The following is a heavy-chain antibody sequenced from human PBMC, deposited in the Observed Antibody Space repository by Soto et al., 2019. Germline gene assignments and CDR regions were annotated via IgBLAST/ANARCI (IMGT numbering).Heavy chain of an antibody. D-gene: IGHD3-16*02. V-gene: IGHV4-34*01. J-gene: IGHJ4*02. CDR2: INHSGNT. Sequence: SETLSLTCAVYGGSFSGYYWSWIRQPPGKGLEWIGEINHSGNTNYNPSLKSRVTISVDTSKNQFSLKLSSVTAADTAVYYCARKFGDYVWGSYRHQYYFDYWGQGTLVTVSS. CDR1: GGSFSGYY. CDR3: ARKFGDYVWGSYRHQYYFDY.